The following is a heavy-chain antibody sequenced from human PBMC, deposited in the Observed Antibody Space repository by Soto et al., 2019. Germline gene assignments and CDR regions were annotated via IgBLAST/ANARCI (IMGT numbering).Heavy chain of an antibody. CDR3: ASWLEREHAYDI. CDR1: GLTVRGKKY. Sequence: DVQLVASGGGLIQPGGSLRLSCAALGLTVRGKKYITLVRQAPGKGLEWVSALSDVDGTYYADSAKGRFTISRDNSNNIIYLQVNSLGPDDTAVYYCASWLEREHAYDIWGLGTMVTVSS. V-gene: IGHV3-53*01. J-gene: IGHJ3*02. D-gene: IGHD1-1*01. CDR2: LSDVDGT.